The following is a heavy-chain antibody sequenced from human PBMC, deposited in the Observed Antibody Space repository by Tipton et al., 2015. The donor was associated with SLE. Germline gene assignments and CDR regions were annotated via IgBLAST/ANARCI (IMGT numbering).Heavy chain of an antibody. CDR1: GGTFSSHG. D-gene: IGHD2-21*01. CDR2: IHLITGDT. Sequence: QLVQSGAEVKKPGSSVKVSCKASGGTFSSHGISWVRQAPGQGLEWMGIIHLITGDTKYAQKFQGRVTMTRDTSTRTVYLELSDLRSDDTAVYFCARSNIVVAAWGYLLDHWGQGTLVTVSS. J-gene: IGHJ4*02. V-gene: IGHV1-69*09. CDR3: ARSNIVVAAWGYLLDH.